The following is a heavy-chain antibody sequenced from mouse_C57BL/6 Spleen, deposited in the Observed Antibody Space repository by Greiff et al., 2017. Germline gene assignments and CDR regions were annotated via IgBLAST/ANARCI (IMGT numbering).Heavy chain of an antibody. CDR1: GFTFSSYT. J-gene: IGHJ4*01. CDR2: ISGGGGNT. D-gene: IGHD2-4*01. Sequence: EVKVVESGGGLVKPGGSLKLSCAASGFTFSSYTMSWVRQTPEKRLEWVATISGGGGNTYYPDSVKGRFTISRDNAKNTLYLQMSSLRSEDTALYYCARHEDYDKILDYWGQGTSGTVSS. V-gene: IGHV5-9*01. CDR3: ARHEDYDKILDY.